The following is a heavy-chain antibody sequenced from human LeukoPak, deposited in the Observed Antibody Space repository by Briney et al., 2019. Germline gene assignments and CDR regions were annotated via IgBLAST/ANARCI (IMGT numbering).Heavy chain of an antibody. CDR2: IYYSGST. D-gene: IGHD4-17*01. Sequence: SETLSLTCTVSGDSMSSGAFYWSWIRQHPGKGQEWIGNIYYSGSTYYNPSLKSRVTISVDRSKNQFSLKLTSVTAADTAVYYCARAFPFDDYGDPDAFDIWGQGTMVTVSS. V-gene: IGHV4-30-4*08. CDR3: ARAFPFDDYGDPDAFDI. J-gene: IGHJ3*02. CDR1: GDSMSSGAFY.